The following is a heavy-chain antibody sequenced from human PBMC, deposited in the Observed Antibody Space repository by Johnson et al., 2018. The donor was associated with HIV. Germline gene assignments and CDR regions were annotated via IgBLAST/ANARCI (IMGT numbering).Heavy chain of an antibody. D-gene: IGHD1-7*01. CDR3: AREDQNWNYDHAFDI. V-gene: IGHV3-48*04. Sequence: EVQLVESGGGVVQPGRSLRLSCAASGFTFSSYAMSWVRQAPGKGLEWVSYISNSGSIKYYADSVKGRFTVSRDNAKKSLYLQMNSLRAEDTAVYYCAREDQNWNYDHAFDIWGQGTMVTVSS. CDR2: ISNSGSIK. J-gene: IGHJ3*02. CDR1: GFTFSSYA.